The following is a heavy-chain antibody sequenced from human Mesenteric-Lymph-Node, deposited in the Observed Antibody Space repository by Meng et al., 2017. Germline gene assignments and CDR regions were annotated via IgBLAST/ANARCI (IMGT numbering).Heavy chain of an antibody. J-gene: IGHJ4*02. CDR2: IYHSGMT. V-gene: IGHV4-4*01. D-gene: IGHD6-19*01. CDR1: GGSISSTTW. Sequence: GSLRLSCAVSGGSISSTTWWSWGRQPPGKGLVWTGEIYHSGMTNYNPSLKSRVTISVDKSKNQFSLSLTSVTAADTAVYFCVRGLAVSVDNDWGQGTLVTVSS. CDR3: VRGLAVSVDND.